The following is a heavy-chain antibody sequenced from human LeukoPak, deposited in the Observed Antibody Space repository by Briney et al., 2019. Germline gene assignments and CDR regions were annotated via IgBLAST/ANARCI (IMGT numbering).Heavy chain of an antibody. J-gene: IGHJ4*02. CDR1: GFTFSIYA. Sequence: GGSLRLSCAASGFTFSIYAMSWVRQAPGKGLEWVSAISGNGGGGTYYADSVKGRFTISRDNSKNTLFLQMNSLRAEDTAVYYCAKGSVYGDSDYWGQGTLVLVSS. CDR2: ISGNGGGGT. D-gene: IGHD4-17*01. V-gene: IGHV3-23*01. CDR3: AKGSVYGDSDY.